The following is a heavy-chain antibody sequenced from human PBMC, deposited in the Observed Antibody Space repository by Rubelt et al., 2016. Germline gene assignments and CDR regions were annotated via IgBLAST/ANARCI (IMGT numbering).Heavy chain of an antibody. CDR3: ARGGSRYYDFWSGYYTDY. CDR2: INPNSGGT. CDR1: GYSFTGYY. D-gene: IGHD3-3*01. Sequence: QVQLVQSGAEVKNPGASVKVSCKASGYSFTGYYLHWVRQAPGQGLEWMGWINPNSGGTNYAQKFQGRVTITTAYMGLSRLGSDETAVYYCARGGSRYYDFWSGYYTDYWGPGTTVTVSS. J-gene: IGHJ4*02. V-gene: IGHV1-2*02.